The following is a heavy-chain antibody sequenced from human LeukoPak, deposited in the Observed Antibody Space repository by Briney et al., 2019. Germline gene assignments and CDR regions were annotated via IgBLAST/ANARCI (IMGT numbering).Heavy chain of an antibody. D-gene: IGHD1-1*01. CDR3: AKDHAGTGRAFEY. J-gene: IGHJ4*02. V-gene: IGHV3-30*04. CDR1: GFTFRTCG. CDR2: MSSDGIKT. Sequence: GTSLRLSCVTSGFTFRTCGVHWVRQAPGKGLEWVALMSSDGIKTYYADSVKGRFTISRDSSKDTLYLQMSSLRPGDTAVYYCAKDHAGTGRAFEYWGQGTLVTVSS.